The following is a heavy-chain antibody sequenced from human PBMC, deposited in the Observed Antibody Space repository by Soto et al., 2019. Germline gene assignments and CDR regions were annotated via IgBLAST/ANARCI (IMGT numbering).Heavy chain of an antibody. Sequence: QVQLQESGPGLVKPSQTLSLTCTVSGGSISSGGYYWSWIRQHPGKGLEWIGYSYYSGSTYYNPSLKGRVTISVDTSKNQFSLKLSSVTAADTAVYYCARGRVRWAKDYWGQGTLVTVSS. CDR2: SYYSGST. D-gene: IGHD1-26*01. CDR3: ARGRVRWAKDY. J-gene: IGHJ4*02. CDR1: GGSISSGGYY. V-gene: IGHV4-31*03.